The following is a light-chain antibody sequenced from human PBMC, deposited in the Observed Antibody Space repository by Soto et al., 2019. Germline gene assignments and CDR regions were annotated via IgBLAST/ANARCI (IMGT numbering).Light chain of an antibody. CDR2: AAS. CDR1: QDIRNF. CDR3: QKDSSVSV. Sequence: DIQMTQSPTSLSASVGDRVTITCRASQDIRNFVAWYQQKPGKAPKLLIYAASTLHSGVPSRFSGSGSGTDFTLTSNSQQPEDVATHSCQKDSSVSVFGPGTKVEIK. J-gene: IGKJ3*01. V-gene: IGKV1-27*01.